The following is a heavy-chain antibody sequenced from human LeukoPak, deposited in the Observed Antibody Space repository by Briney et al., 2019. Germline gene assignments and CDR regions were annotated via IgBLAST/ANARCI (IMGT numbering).Heavy chain of an antibody. V-gene: IGHV4-39*01. CDR3: ARLNYYDSSGSYYFDY. J-gene: IGHJ4*02. D-gene: IGHD3-22*01. CDR2: IYYSGST. CDR1: GGSISSSSYY. Sequence: SETLSLTCTVSGGSISSSSYYWGWIRQPPGKGLEWIGSIYYSGSTYYNPSLKSRVTISVDTSKNQFSLKLSSVTTADTAVYYCARLNYYDSSGSYYFDYWGQGTLVTVSS.